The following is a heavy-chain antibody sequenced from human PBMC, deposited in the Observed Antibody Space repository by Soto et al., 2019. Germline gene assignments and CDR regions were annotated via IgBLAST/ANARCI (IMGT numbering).Heavy chain of an antibody. Sequence: PGGSLRLSCAASGFGFTFSTSAMSWVRQAPGKGLEWVSTFCESGGTTHYANSVKGRFTISSGTSKNMLYLQMNSLRAEDTAVYYCARYSGSYYYLGGGMDVWGQGTTVTVSS. D-gene: IGHD1-26*01. CDR1: GFGFTFSTSA. J-gene: IGHJ6*02. V-gene: IGHV3-23*01. CDR3: ARYSGSYYYLGGGMDV. CDR2: FCESGGTT.